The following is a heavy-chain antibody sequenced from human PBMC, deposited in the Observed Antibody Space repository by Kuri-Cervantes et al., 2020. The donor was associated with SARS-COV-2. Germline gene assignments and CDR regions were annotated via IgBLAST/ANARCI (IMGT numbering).Heavy chain of an antibody. Sequence: GESLKISCAASGFTFSSYSMNWVRQAPGKGLEWISSISSSSSYIYYADSVKGRFTISRDNAKNSLYLQMNSLRTEDTALYYRAKDGGHYYDSSSLGGMDVWGQGTTVTVSS. CDR3: AKDGGHYYDSSSLGGMDV. CDR1: GFTFSSYS. CDR2: ISSSSSYI. J-gene: IGHJ6*02. V-gene: IGHV3-21*04. D-gene: IGHD3-22*01.